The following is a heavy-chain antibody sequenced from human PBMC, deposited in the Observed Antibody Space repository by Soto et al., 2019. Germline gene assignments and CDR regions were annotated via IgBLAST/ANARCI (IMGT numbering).Heavy chain of an antibody. D-gene: IGHD2-2*01. CDR3: ASCKVGYCSSTSCYRYYGMDV. V-gene: IGHV4-34*01. Sequence: PSETLSLTCAVYGGSFIGYYCSFIRHPPVKWLEWIVEINHSGSTNYNPSLKSRVTISVDTSKNQFSLKLSSVTAADTAVYYCASCKVGYCSSTSCYRYYGMDVWGQGTTVTVSS. CDR1: GGSFIGYY. CDR2: INHSGST. J-gene: IGHJ6*02.